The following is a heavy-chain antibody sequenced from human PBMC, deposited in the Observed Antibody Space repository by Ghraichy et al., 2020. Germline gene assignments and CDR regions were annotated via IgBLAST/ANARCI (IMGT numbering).Heavy chain of an antibody. D-gene: IGHD6-13*01. V-gene: IGHV3-64D*06. CDR1: GFTFSSYA. CDR2: ISSNGGST. Sequence: GGSLRLSCSASGFTFSSYAMHWVRQAPGKGLEYVSAISSNGGSTYYADSVKGRFTISRDNSKNTLYLQMSSLRAEDTAVYYCVKAAYSSSWYTTADDAFDIWGQGTMVTVSS. CDR3: VKAAYSSSWYTTADDAFDI. J-gene: IGHJ3*02.